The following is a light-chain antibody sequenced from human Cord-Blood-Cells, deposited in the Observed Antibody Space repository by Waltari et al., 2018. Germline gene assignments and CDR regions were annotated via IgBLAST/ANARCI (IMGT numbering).Light chain of an antibody. J-gene: IGLJ3*02. CDR2: EVS. CDR1: ISDVGGYNY. Sequence: QSALTQPASLSGSPGQSVPIPCTGTISDVGGYNYVAWYQQHPGKAPKLMIYEVSNRPSGVSNRFSGSKSGNTASLTISGLQAEDEADYYCSSYTSSSTDWVFGGGTKLTVL. V-gene: IGLV2-14*01. CDR3: SSYTSSSTDWV.